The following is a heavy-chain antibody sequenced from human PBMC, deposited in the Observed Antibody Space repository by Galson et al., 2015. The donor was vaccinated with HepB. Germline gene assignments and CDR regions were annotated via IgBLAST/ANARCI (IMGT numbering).Heavy chain of an antibody. V-gene: IGHV1-46*01. CDR1: GYTFTSYY. Sequence: SVKVSCKASGYTFTSYYMHWVRQAPGQGLEWMGIINPSGGSTSYAQKFQGRVTMTRDTSTSTVYMELSSLRSEDTAVYYCAAVPRGYGGNSVYFQHWGQGTLVTVSS. D-gene: IGHD4-23*01. J-gene: IGHJ1*01. CDR2: INPSGGST. CDR3: AAVPRGYGGNSVYFQH.